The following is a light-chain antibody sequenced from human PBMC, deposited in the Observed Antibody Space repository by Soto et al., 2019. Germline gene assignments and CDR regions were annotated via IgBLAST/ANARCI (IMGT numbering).Light chain of an antibody. CDR1: QSVLYSANNLNY. Sequence: DIVMSQSPDSLAVSLGERATINCKSNQSVLYSANNLNYLAWYQQKPGQPPKELIYWASTRESGVPDRFSGRGSRTNFTLTYSRLLAEDVAVYYCQQYFSTPLTFGGGTKVEI. CDR3: QQYFSTPLT. V-gene: IGKV4-1*01. CDR2: WAS. J-gene: IGKJ4*01.